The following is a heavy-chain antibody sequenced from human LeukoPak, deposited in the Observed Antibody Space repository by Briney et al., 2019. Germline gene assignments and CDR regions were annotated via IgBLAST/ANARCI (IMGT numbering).Heavy chain of an antibody. Sequence: PGGSLRLSCAASGFSFSSYGMNWVRQAPGKGLEWVSSISSSGTYIYFADSVKGRFTISRDNAKNSLYLQMNSLRAEDTALYYCAREQSYSEEIVVVNPPFGYWGQGTLVTVSS. CDR1: GFSFSSYG. D-gene: IGHD2-21*01. V-gene: IGHV3-21*01. CDR3: AREQSYSEEIVVVNPPFGY. J-gene: IGHJ4*02. CDR2: ISSSGTYI.